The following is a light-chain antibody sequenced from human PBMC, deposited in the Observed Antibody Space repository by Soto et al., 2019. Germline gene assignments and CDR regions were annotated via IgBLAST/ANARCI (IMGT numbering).Light chain of an antibody. Sequence: EIVMTQSPATLSVSRGERATLSCRASQSVSSDLSWYHQKPGQAPRLLIYGASTRDTGIPARFSGSGSGTEFTLTISSLQPEDFATYYCQHYNSYSEALGQGTKVDIK. J-gene: IGKJ1*01. CDR2: GAS. V-gene: IGKV3-15*01. CDR3: QHYNSYSEA. CDR1: QSVSSD.